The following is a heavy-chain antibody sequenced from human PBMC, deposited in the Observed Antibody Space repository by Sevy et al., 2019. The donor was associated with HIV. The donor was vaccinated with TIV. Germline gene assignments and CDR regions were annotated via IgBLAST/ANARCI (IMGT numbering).Heavy chain of an antibody. V-gene: IGHV4-34*01. J-gene: IGHJ6*02. Sequence: SETLSLTCAVYGGSFSGYYWSWIRQPPGKGLEWIGEINHSGSTNYNPSLKSRVTISVDTSKNQFSLKLSSVTAADTAVYYCARTRVVVAATRYYYGMDVWGQGTTVTVSS. CDR3: ARTRVVVAATRYYYGMDV. CDR1: GGSFSGYY. D-gene: IGHD2-15*01. CDR2: INHSGST.